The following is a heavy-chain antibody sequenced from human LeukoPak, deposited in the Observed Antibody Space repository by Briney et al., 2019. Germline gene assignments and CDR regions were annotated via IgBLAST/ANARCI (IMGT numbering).Heavy chain of an antibody. CDR2: IYYSGST. J-gene: IGHJ4*02. V-gene: IGHV4-39*07. CDR1: GGSISSSYYY. CDR3: ARSQEPPSLEWSYFDY. D-gene: IGHD3-3*01. Sequence: PSETLSLTCTVSGGSISSSYYYWGWIRQPPGKGLEWIGSIYYSGSTYYNPSLKSRVTISVDKSKNQFSLKLSSVTAADTAVYYCARSQEPPSLEWSYFDYWGQGTLVTVSS.